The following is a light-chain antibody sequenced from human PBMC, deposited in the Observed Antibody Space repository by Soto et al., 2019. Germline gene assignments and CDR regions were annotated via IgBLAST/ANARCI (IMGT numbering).Light chain of an antibody. CDR3: QQYNNLPPDT. CDR1: QSVNNN. J-gene: IGKJ2*01. Sequence: EIILTQSPASLSVSPGERATLSCRASQSVNNNLAWYQQKPGQAPRLLIYGASTRATGIPRRFRGSGSGTEFTLTITSLQSEDFVVYFCQQYNNLPPDTFGQGTKLEIK. V-gene: IGKV3-15*01. CDR2: GAS.